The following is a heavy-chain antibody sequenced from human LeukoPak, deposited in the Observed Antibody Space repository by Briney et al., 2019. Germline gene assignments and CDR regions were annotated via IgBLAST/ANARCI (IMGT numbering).Heavy chain of an antibody. CDR3: ARGGGLDV. D-gene: IGHD3-16*01. V-gene: IGHV3-74*01. CDR2: INRDGSST. Sequence: GGSLRLSCAASGFTFSSYWMHWVRQVPGKGLVWVSRINRDGSSTSYADSVKGRFTISRDSAKNSLYLQMSNLRAEDTAVYFCARGGGLDVWGQGATVTVSS. J-gene: IGHJ6*02. CDR1: GFTFSSYW.